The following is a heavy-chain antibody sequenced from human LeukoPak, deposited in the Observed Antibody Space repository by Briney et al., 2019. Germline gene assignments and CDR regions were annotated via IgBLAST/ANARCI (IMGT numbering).Heavy chain of an antibody. J-gene: IGHJ4*02. CDR1: GFTFSSCG. CDR3: ARDSGLQW. CDR2: IWYDGSNK. V-gene: IGHV3-33*01. Sequence: GGSLTLSCAASGFTFSSCGTQWVRQAPGEWLEWVAVIWYDGSNKYYADSVKGRFTISRDNSKNTLYLQMNSLRAEDTAVYYCARDSGLQWWGQGTLVTVSS. D-gene: IGHD3-3*01.